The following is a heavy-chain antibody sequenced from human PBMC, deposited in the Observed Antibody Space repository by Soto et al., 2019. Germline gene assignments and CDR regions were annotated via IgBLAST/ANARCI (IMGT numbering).Heavy chain of an antibody. J-gene: IGHJ3*02. CDR3: ARPPVAGRGGAFEI. Sequence: QLQLQESGPGLVKPSETLSLTCTVSAGSISSSNYYWGWIRQPPGKGMEWIGNIYYSGSTYYNPSLMCRVTISITTSKNQFSLRLTSVTAADTAVYYCARPPVAGRGGAFEIWGQGTMVTVSS. V-gene: IGHV4-39*01. CDR1: AGSISSSNYY. D-gene: IGHD2-15*01. CDR2: IYYSGST.